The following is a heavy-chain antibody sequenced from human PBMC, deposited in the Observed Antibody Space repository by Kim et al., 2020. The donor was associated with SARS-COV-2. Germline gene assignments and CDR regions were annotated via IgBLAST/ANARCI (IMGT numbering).Heavy chain of an antibody. CDR3: NRVPGPTSAFWDAFD. J-gene: IGHJ3*02. Sequence: GGSLRLSCAASDFTFSDSAMHWVRQASGKGLEWVGRIRSKSNSYASAYAASGQGRITIYRDDYKITAYLQMHSLKTEDTDVYYSNRVPGPTSAFWDAFD. V-gene: IGHV3-73*01. CDR1: DFTFSDSA. CDR2: IRSKSNSYAS. D-gene: IGHD1-1*01.